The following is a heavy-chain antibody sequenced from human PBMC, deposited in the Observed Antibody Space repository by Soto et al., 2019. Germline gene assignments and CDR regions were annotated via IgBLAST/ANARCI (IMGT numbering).Heavy chain of an antibody. CDR3: ARAICGNRCYFDC. Sequence: PGGSLRLSCAASGFTFSTYGMHWVRQAPGKGLEWVALIWYDGSNKYYADSVKGRFTISRDNSKNTLYLQINNLRAEDTAVYYCARAICGNRCYFDCWGQGTLVTVSS. CDR2: IWYDGSNK. V-gene: IGHV3-33*01. D-gene: IGHD2-15*01. CDR1: GFTFSTYG. J-gene: IGHJ4*02.